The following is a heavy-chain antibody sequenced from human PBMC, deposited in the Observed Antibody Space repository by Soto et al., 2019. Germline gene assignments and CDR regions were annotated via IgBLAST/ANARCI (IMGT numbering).Heavy chain of an antibody. CDR3: ARGQDCGGNEGFDY. V-gene: IGHV3-21*01. Sequence: EVQLVESGGGLVKPGGSLRLSCAASGFTFSSYSMNRVRQAPGKGLEWVSSISSSSSNIYYADSVKGRCTYSRDNAKNSLYLQMDSLRAEDTAVYYCARGQDCGGNEGFDYWGQGTLVTVSS. CDR2: ISSSSSNI. CDR1: GFTFSSYS. J-gene: IGHJ4*02. D-gene: IGHD4-17*01.